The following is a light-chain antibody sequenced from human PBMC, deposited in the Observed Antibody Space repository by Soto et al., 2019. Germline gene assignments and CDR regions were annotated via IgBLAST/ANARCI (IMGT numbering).Light chain of an antibody. J-gene: IGKJ2*01. CDR2: GAS. CDR1: QSVSRSY. CDR3: QQYGNSPYT. Sequence: EIVLTQSPGTLSLSPGERATLSCRASQSVSRSYLAWYQQKPGQAPRLLIYGASSRATGIPDRFSGSGSGTDFTLTISRLAPEDFAVYYCQQYGNSPYTFGQGTKLEIK. V-gene: IGKV3-20*01.